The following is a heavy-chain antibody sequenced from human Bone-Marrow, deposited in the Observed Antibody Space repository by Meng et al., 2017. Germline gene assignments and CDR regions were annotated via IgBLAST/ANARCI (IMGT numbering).Heavy chain of an antibody. CDR3: VREMGYCTNGVCSLPSDY. J-gene: IGHJ4*02. Sequence: GESLKISCAASGFTFSSYWMSWVRQAPGKGLEWVANIKQDGSEKYYVDSVKGRFTISRDNSKNTLYLQMNSLRAEDTAVYYCVREMGYCTNGVCSLPSDYWGQGTLVTVSS. CDR2: IKQDGSEK. V-gene: IGHV3-7*01. D-gene: IGHD2-8*01. CDR1: GFTFSSYW.